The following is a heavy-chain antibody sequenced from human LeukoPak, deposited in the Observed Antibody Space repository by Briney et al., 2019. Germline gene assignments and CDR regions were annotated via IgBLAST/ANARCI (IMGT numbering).Heavy chain of an antibody. CDR1: GFTFSSYG. V-gene: IGHV3-23*01. CDR2: INTSGGST. D-gene: IGHD4/OR15-4a*01. J-gene: IGHJ4*02. Sequence: AGGSLRLSCAASGFTFSSYGMSWVRQAPGKGLEWVSAINTSGGSTYYADSVKGRFTISRDNSKNTIYLQMNSLRAEDTAVYYCARRAGAYSHPYDYWGQGTLVTVSS. CDR3: ARRAGAYSHPYDY.